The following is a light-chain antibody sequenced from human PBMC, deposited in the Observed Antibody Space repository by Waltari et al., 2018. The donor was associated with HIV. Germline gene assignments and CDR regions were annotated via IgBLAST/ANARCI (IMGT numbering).Light chain of an antibody. J-gene: IGLJ2*01. CDR2: GNK. CDR3: QSYDISLSASVV. Sequence: QSMLTQPPSVSGAPGQRVTISCTGSSSTIGADYDVPWYQQIPGTAPKLLISGNKNRPSGVPDRFSASKSGTSASLTIYGLQAEDEADYFCQSYDISLSASVVFGGGTRLTVL. V-gene: IGLV1-40*01. CDR1: SSTIGADYD.